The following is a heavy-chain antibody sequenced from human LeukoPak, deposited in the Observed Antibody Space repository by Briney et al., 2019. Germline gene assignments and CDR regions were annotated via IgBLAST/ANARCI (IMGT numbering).Heavy chain of an antibody. Sequence: GGSLRLSCAASGFTFSSYGLHWVRQAPGKGLEWVALIRSDGSSKNYADSVKGRFTISRDTSKNTVYLQMNSLRAEDTAVYSCARWYGDYASYYLDYWGQGTLVTVSS. CDR1: GFTFSSYG. CDR3: ARWYGDYASYYLDY. V-gene: IGHV3-30*02. CDR2: IRSDGSSK. J-gene: IGHJ4*02. D-gene: IGHD4-17*01.